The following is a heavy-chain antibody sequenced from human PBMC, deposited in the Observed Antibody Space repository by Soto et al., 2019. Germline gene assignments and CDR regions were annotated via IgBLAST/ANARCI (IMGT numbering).Heavy chain of an antibody. J-gene: IGHJ4*02. CDR1: GYTFTSDG. D-gene: IGHD1-26*01. Sequence: QVQLVQSGAEVKKPGASVKVSCKASGYTFTSDGISWVRQAPGQGLEWMGWIRAYNGNTNYSQKLQGRVPMTPDTSTSTAYMELRSLRSDDTAVYYWARDAAVGLFDYWGQGTLVTVSS. CDR2: IRAYNGNT. V-gene: IGHV1-18*01. CDR3: ARDAAVGLFDY.